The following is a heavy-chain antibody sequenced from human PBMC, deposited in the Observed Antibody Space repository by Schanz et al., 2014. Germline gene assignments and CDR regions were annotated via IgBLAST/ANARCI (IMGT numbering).Heavy chain of an antibody. D-gene: IGHD4-17*01. CDR1: GGTFNSYT. V-gene: IGHV1-69*02. CDR3: ARGYGDCPTDF. J-gene: IGHJ4*02. Sequence: QVQLVQSGAEVKKPGSSMKVSCKASGGTFNSYTINWVRQAPGQGLEWMGRIIPILGIANYAQKFQGRVTITADRSTSTAYMELSSLRAEDTAVYYCARGYGDCPTDFWGQGTLITVSS. CDR2: IIPILGIA.